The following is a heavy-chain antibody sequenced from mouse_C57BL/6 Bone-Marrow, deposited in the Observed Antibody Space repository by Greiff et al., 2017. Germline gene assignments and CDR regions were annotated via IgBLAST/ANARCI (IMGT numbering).Heavy chain of an antibody. CDR3: ALSVFYGSSPYYAMDY. D-gene: IGHD1-1*01. J-gene: IGHJ4*01. Sequence: QVHVKQSGAELARPGASVKLSCKASGYTFTSYGISWVKQRTGQGLEWIGEIYPRSGNTYYNEKFKGKATLTADKSSSTAYMELRSLTSEDSAVFFCALSVFYGSSPYYAMDYWGRGTAATVTA. V-gene: IGHV1-81*01. CDR2: IYPRSGNT. CDR1: GYTFTSYG.